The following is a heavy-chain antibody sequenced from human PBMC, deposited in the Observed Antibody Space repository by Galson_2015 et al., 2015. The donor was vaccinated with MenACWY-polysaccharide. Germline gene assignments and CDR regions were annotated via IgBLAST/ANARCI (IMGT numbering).Heavy chain of an antibody. Sequence: SLRLSCAASGFSFSTYWMHWVRHAPGKGLVWVSRIKSDGSSTSYADSVKGRFTISRDNAKNTLYLQMNSLRAEDTGVYYCASHIAVAFWGQGTLVTVSS. V-gene: IGHV3-74*01. CDR1: GFSFSTYW. J-gene: IGHJ4*02. CDR2: IKSDGSST. CDR3: ASHIAVAF. D-gene: IGHD6-19*01.